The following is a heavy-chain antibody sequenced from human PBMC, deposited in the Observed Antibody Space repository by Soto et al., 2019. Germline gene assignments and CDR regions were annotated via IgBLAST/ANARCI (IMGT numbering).Heavy chain of an antibody. CDR3: ARDGSAIRGPLYLDALDI. V-gene: IGHV3-7*05. D-gene: IGHD3-16*01. Sequence: EVQLVESGGGLVQPGESLRLSCSASGFTFSDYWMTWVRQAPGKGLEWVANIRKDESKKSYLDSVRGRFTVSRDNARNSLCHPMDSIRAEDTALYYFARDGSAIRGPLYLDALDIWGQGTMVTVSS. J-gene: IGHJ3*02. CDR1: GFTFSDYW. CDR2: IRKDESKK.